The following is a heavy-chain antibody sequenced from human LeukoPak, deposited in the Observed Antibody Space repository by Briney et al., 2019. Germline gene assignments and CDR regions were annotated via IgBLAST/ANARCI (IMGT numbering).Heavy chain of an antibody. J-gene: IGHJ4*02. CDR2: IYHSGST. Sequence: SETLSLTCTVSGGSISSYYWSWIRQPPGKGLEWIGTIYHSGSTHYNPSLKSRVTLSVDTSKNQFSLKLRSVTAADTAVYYCASLPSNTVTHDYWGQGTLVTVSS. CDR3: ASLPSNTVTHDY. D-gene: IGHD4-11*01. V-gene: IGHV4-59*08. CDR1: GGSISSYY.